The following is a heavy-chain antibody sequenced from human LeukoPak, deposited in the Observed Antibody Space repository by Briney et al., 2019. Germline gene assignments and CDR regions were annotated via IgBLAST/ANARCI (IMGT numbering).Heavy chain of an antibody. CDR1: GGSISSGDYY. J-gene: IGHJ6*03. CDR2: IYYSGST. CDR3: ARCFSNNWFGRYDYYMDV. V-gene: IGHV4-30-4*01. Sequence: PSETLSLTCTVSGGSISSGDYYWSWIRQPPGKGLEWIGYIYYSGSTYYNPSLKSRVTISVDTSKSQFSLKLSSVIAADTAVYYCARCFSNNWFGRYDYYMDVWGKGTTVTVSS. D-gene: IGHD6-13*01.